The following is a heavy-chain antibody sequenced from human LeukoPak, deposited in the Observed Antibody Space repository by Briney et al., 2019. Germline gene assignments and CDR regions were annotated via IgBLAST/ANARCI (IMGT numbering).Heavy chain of an antibody. CDR1: GFTFSSYS. V-gene: IGHV3-21*01. CDR2: ISSSSSYI. D-gene: IGHD6-13*01. Sequence: GGSLRLSCAASGFTFSSYSMNWVRQAPGKGLEWVSSISSSSSYIYYADSVKGRFTISRDNSKNTLYLQMNSLRAEDTAVYYCARAPGGAAAVEFLIDYWGQGTLVTVSS. J-gene: IGHJ4*02. CDR3: ARAPGGAAAVEFLIDY.